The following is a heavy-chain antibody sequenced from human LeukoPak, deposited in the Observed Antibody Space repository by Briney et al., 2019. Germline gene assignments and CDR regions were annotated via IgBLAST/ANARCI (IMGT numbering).Heavy chain of an antibody. Sequence: NPSETLSLTCTVSGGSISSSSYYWGWIRQPPGKGLEWIGSIYYSGSTYCNPSLKSRVTISVDTSKNQFSLKLSSVTAADTAVYYCARHEVRGARSFDYWGQGTLVTVSS. CDR2: IYYSGST. CDR1: GGSISSSSYY. D-gene: IGHD3-10*01. V-gene: IGHV4-39*01. CDR3: ARHEVRGARSFDY. J-gene: IGHJ4*02.